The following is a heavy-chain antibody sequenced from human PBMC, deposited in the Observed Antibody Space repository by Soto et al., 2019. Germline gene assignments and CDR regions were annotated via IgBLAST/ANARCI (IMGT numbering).Heavy chain of an antibody. CDR2: ISYDGSNK. CDR3: ARRLGYSSGWLYYFAY. V-gene: IGHV3-30-3*01. J-gene: IGHJ4*02. D-gene: IGHD6-19*01. Sequence: QVQLVESGGGVVQPGRSLRLSCAASGFTFSSYAMHWVRQAPGKGLEWVAVISYDGSNKYYADSVKGRFTISRDNSKNTLYLQMNSLRAEDTAVYYCARRLGYSSGWLYYFAYWGQGTLVTVSS. CDR1: GFTFSSYA.